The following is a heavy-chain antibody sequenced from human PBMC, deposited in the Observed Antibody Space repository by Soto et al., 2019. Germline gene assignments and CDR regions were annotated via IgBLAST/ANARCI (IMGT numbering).Heavy chain of an antibody. Sequence: PGGSLRLSCAASGFTFSTYAMSWVRQAPGKGLEWVSGIGLGNDDTAYADSAKGRFIISRDNSKYTLSLQLNGLRAEDTAMYYCARGRDGYNSLFDYWGQGTLVTVSS. D-gene: IGHD5-12*01. CDR2: IGLGNDDT. V-gene: IGHV3-23*01. CDR3: ARGRDGYNSLFDY. J-gene: IGHJ4*02. CDR1: GFTFSTYA.